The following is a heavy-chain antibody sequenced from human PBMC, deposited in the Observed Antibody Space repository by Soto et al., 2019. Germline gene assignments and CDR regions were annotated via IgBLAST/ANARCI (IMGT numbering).Heavy chain of an antibody. D-gene: IGHD1-1*01. CDR1: GYTFTSYD. CDR3: ASLAPWNDEYDY. CDR2: MNPNSGNT. J-gene: IGHJ4*02. Sequence: QVQLVQSGAEVKKPGASVKVSCKASGYTFTSYDINWVRQATGQGLEWMGWMNPNSGNTGYAQKFQGRVTMTRNTSISTAYMELRSLRSEDTAVYYCASLAPWNDEYDYWGQGTLVTVSS. V-gene: IGHV1-8*01.